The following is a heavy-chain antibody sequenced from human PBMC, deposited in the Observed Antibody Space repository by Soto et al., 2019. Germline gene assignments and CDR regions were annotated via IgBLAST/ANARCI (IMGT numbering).Heavy chain of an antibody. CDR1: GFTFSSYA. J-gene: IGHJ4*02. V-gene: IGHV3-30-3*01. CDR2: ISYDGNNK. Sequence: QVQLVESGGGVVQPGRSLRLSCAASGFTFSSYAMHWVRQAPGKGLEWVAVISYDGNNKYYADSVKGRFNISRDNSKNTLYLKMNSLRAEDTAVYYCARNREAAGKNDYWGQGTPVTVSS. D-gene: IGHD6-13*01. CDR3: ARNREAAGKNDY.